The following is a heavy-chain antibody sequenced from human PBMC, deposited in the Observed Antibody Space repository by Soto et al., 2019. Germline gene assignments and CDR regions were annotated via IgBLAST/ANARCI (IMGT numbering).Heavy chain of an antibody. V-gene: IGHV6-1*01. J-gene: IGHJ5*02. CDR3: ARIHSSWYSRQFDP. CDR1: GDSVASNSAA. CDR2: TYYRSKWYN. D-gene: IGHD6-13*01. Sequence: SQTLSLTCAISGDSVASNSAAWNWIRQSPSRGLEWLGRTYYRSKWYNDYAVSVKSRITINPDTSKNQFSLQLNSVTPEDTAVYYCARIHSSWYSRQFDPWGQGTLVTVSS.